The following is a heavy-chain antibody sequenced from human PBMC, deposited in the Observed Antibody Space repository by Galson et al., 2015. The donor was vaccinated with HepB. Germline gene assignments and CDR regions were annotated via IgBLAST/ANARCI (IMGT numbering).Heavy chain of an antibody. J-gene: IGHJ3*02. CDR3: AREAYYYDSSGYTDAFDI. CDR1: GFTFSSYA. CDR2: ISYDGSNK. V-gene: IGHV3-30-3*01. Sequence: SLRLSCAASGFTFSSYAMHWVRQAPGKGLEWVAVISYDGSNKYYADSVKGRFTISRDNSKNTLYLQMNSLRAEDTAVYYCAREAYYYDSSGYTDAFDIWGQGTMVTVSS. D-gene: IGHD3-22*01.